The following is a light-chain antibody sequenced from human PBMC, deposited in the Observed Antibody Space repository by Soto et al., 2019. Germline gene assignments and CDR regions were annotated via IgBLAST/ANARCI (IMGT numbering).Light chain of an antibody. V-gene: IGLV2-14*03. Sequence: SVLTQPASVSESPGQSIAISSTGTSSDVGSDYNYVSWYQQHPGKAPKLMVYDVSTRPSGVSNRFSGSQSGTTASLTISGLQAEDEADYYCCSYTSISTYVFGTGTKVTVL. J-gene: IGLJ1*01. CDR2: DVS. CDR3: CSYTSISTYV. CDR1: SSDVGSDYNY.